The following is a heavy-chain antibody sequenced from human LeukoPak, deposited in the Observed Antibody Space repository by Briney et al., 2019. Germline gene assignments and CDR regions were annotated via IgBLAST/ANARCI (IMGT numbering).Heavy chain of an antibody. V-gene: IGHV4-39*01. CDR1: GVSMSSSPYY. Sequence: SETWSLTCTVSGVSMSSSPYYWGWIPQPPGKGVEWIGTIYDSGNTNYNQSLRSRLTISVDTSRNQVALKLSSVTAADPAVYYCARHDCDSSRCSVNWFDPWGQGTLVPVSS. CDR3: ARHDCDSSRCSVNWFDP. D-gene: IGHD2/OR15-2a*01. J-gene: IGHJ5*02. CDR2: IYDSGNT.